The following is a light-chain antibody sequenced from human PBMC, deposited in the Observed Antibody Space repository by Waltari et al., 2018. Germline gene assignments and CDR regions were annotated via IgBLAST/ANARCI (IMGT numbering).Light chain of an antibody. Sequence: DIQMTQSPSTLSASVGDRVTITCRASHSVSDFLAWHQQKPGKAPKVLIYRASNLASGVPSRFSGSGSGTEFTLTISSLQPDDFATYYCHQYDNRRTFGQGTTVEI. CDR2: RAS. CDR3: HQYDNRRT. CDR1: HSVSDF. V-gene: IGKV1-5*03. J-gene: IGKJ1*01.